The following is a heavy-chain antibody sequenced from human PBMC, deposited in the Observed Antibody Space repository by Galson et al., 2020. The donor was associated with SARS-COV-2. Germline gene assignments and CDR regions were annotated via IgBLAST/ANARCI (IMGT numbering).Heavy chain of an antibody. CDR2: IYYSGST. V-gene: IGHV4-39*01. D-gene: IGHD2-21*02. Sequence: ETSETLSLTCTVSGGSIISSSYFWGWIRQPPGKGLEWIGSIYYSGSTNYNPSLKSRVTISVDTSKNQFFLKLTSVTAADTAVYYCVSQTTVVTRDFQHWGQGTLVTVSS. J-gene: IGHJ1*01. CDR3: VSQTTVVTRDFQH. CDR1: GGSIISSSYF.